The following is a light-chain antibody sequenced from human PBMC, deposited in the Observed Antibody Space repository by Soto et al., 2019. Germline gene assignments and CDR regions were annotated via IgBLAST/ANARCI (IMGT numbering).Light chain of an antibody. J-gene: IGKJ1*01. CDR1: QSVGTK. CDR2: GAS. Sequence: IVMTQSPATLSVSPGERANLSCRASQSVGTKSAWYQQTPGQAPRLLIYGASNRATGVPARISGSVSGTEFTLTIASLQSEDFAIYYCQQYSSWLWTFGQGTKVDIK. V-gene: IGKV3-15*01. CDR3: QQYSSWLWT.